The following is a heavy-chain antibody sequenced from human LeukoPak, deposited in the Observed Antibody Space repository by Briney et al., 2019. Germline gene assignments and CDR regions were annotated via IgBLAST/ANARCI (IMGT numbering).Heavy chain of an antibody. CDR3: ARIFRNGYYDSSGYVDY. J-gene: IGHJ4*02. V-gene: IGHV3-23*01. D-gene: IGHD3-22*01. CDR1: GFTFGSYA. CDR2: ISGTGGST. Sequence: GGSLRLSCAASGFTFGSYAMSWVRQAPGKGLDWVSGISGTGGSTYYADSVEGRLTISRDNSKNTLYLQMNSLRAEDTAVYYCARIFRNGYYDSSGYVDYWGQGTLVTVSS.